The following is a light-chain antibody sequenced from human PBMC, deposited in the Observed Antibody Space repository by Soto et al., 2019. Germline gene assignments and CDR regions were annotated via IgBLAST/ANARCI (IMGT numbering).Light chain of an antibody. CDR1: SSNVGNNY. CDR2: DNT. J-gene: IGLJ2*01. CDR3: GTWASSLSVVL. V-gene: IGLV1-51*01. Sequence: QSVLTQPPSVSAAPGQTVTISCSGASSNVGNNYVSWHQQLPGTAPKLLIYDNTKRPSGIPDRFSGSKSGTSATLDITGLQTGDEADYYCGTWASSLSVVLFGGGTKVTVL.